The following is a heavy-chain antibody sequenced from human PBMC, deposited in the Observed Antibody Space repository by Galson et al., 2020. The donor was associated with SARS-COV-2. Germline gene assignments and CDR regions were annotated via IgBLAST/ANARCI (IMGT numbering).Heavy chain of an antibody. J-gene: IGHJ4*02. V-gene: IGHV3-30-3*01. CDR2: ISYDGSNK. D-gene: IGHD3-10*01. CDR3: ARGLLWFGELFRQLVDY. CDR1: GFTFSSYA. Sequence: TGGSLRLSCAASGFTFSSYAMHWVRQAPGKGLEWVAVISYDGSNKYYADSVKGRFTISRDNSKNTLYLQMNSLRAEDTAVYYCARGLLWFGELFRQLVDYWGQGTLVTVSS.